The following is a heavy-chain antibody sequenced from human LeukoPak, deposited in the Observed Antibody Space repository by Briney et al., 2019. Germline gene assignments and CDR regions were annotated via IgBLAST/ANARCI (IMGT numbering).Heavy chain of an antibody. V-gene: IGHV4-59*08. CDR3: ARRHCSSTTRYLDY. CDR1: GGSISGSS. J-gene: IGHJ4*02. CDR2: IYYSGSA. D-gene: IGHD2-2*01. Sequence: SETLSLTCTVSGGSISGSSWSWIQQPPGRGLEWIGHIYYSGSATYNPSLKSRVTISVDTSKNQFSLKLGSVTAADTAVYYCARRHCSSTTRYLDYWGQGALVTVSS.